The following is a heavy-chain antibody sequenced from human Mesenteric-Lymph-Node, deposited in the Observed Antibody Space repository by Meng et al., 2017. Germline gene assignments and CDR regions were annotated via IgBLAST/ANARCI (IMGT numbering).Heavy chain of an antibody. CDR2: INHSGST. D-gene: IGHD3-16*02. V-gene: IGHV4-34*01. CDR3: ASLVIGPNLYYFDY. CDR1: GGSFSGYY. J-gene: IGHJ4*02. Sequence: SETLSLTCAVYGGSFSGYYWSWIRQPLGKGLEWIGEINHSGSTNYNPSLKSRVTISVDTSKNQFSLKLSSVTAADTAVYYCASLVIGPNLYYFDYWGQGTLVTVSS.